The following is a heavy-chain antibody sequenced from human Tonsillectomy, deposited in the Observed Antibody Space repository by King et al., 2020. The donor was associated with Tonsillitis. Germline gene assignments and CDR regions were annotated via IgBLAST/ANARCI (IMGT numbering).Heavy chain of an antibody. CDR1: GYTFTSYY. D-gene: IGHD2-15*01. CDR3: ARHGPPYCSGGSCYSHFDY. J-gene: IGHJ4*02. CDR2: INPNGGRT. V-gene: IGHV1-46*01. Sequence: QLVQSGAEVKKPGASVKVSCKTSGYTFTSYYMHWVRQAPGQGLEWMGIINPNGGRTSDAQKFQGRVTMTSDTSTSTVYMAPRSLRSEDTAVYYCARHGPPYCSGGSCYSHFDYWGQGTLVTVSS.